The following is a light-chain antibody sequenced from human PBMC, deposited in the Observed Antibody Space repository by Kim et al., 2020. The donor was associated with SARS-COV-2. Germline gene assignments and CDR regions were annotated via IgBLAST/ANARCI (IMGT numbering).Light chain of an antibody. J-gene: IGLJ2*01. CDR2: EVN. V-gene: IGLV2-8*01. Sequence: QSALTQPPPAAGSPGQSVTISCTGRSNDIGRYNYVSWYQHHPGTAPKLMIYEVNKRPSGVPDRFSGSKSGNTASLTVSGLQAEDEADYYCSSYAGSRDVIFGGGTQLTVL. CDR3: SSYAGSRDVI. CDR1: SNDIGRYNY.